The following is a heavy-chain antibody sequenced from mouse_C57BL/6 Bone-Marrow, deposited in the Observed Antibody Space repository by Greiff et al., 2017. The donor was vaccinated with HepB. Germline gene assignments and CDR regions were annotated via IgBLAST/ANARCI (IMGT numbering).Heavy chain of an antibody. J-gene: IGHJ4*01. CDR2: INYDGSST. Sequence: EVMLVESEGGLVQPGSSMKLSCTASGFTFSDYYMAWVRQVPEKGLEWVANINYDGSSTYYLDSLKSRFIISRDNAKNILYLQMSSLKSEYTATYYCARDRYYGSSYYAMDYWGQGTSVTVSS. CDR3: ARDRYYGSSYYAMDY. CDR1: GFTFSDYY. D-gene: IGHD1-1*01. V-gene: IGHV5-16*01.